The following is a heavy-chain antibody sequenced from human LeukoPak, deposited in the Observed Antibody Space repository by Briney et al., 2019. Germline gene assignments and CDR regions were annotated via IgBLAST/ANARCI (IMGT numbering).Heavy chain of an antibody. D-gene: IGHD3-10*01. CDR2: IFPIYGKA. CDR1: FGTFSRYA. V-gene: IGHV1-69*06. Sequence: SVTVSCKPSFGTFSRYAISSVRQASGQGLEWMGWIFPIYGKANYAQKFQGRVTITADKSTSTAYMELSSLRSEDTAVYSCARDWVPLWFGELFLGSKNDAFDIWGQGTMVTVSS. J-gene: IGHJ3*02. CDR3: ARDWVPLWFGELFLGSKNDAFDI.